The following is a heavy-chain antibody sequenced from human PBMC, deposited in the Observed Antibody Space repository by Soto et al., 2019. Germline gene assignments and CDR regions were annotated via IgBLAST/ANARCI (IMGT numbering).Heavy chain of an antibody. CDR3: ARDGDYYDILTGYPSNNWFDP. CDR2: IYYSGST. Sequence: SETLSLTCTVSGGSISSYYWSWIRQPPGKGLEWIGYIYYSGSTNYNPSLKSRVTISVDTSKNQFSLKLSSVTAADTAVYYCARDGDYYDILTGYPSNNWFDPWGQGTPVTVSS. J-gene: IGHJ5*02. D-gene: IGHD3-9*01. CDR1: GGSISSYY. V-gene: IGHV4-59*01.